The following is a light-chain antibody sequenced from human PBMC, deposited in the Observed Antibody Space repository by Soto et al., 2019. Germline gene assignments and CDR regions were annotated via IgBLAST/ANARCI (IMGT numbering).Light chain of an antibody. CDR1: QSVSSK. J-gene: IGKJ1*01. Sequence: EIVMTQSPATLSVSPGERATLSCRASQSVSSKLAWYQQKPGQGPRLLIYGASTRAPGIPARFSGSGSGTEFTLTISRLQSEDFAVYYCQHYSTWLWTFGQGTKVEIK. CDR2: GAS. V-gene: IGKV3-15*01. CDR3: QHYSTWLWT.